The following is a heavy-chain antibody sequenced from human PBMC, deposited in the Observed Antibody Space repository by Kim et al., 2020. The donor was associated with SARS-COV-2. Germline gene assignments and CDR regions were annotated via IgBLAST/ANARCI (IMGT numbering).Heavy chain of an antibody. D-gene: IGHD2-2*01. V-gene: IGHV4-34*01. J-gene: IGHJ5*02. Sequence: SETLSLTCAVYGGSFSGYYWSWIRQPPGKGLEWIGEINHSGSTNYNPSLKSRVTISVDTSKNQFSLRLSSVTAADTAVYYCARGRRDKYWSSTSCRNSWFDPWGQRTLVTVSS. CDR2: INHSGST. CDR1: GGSFSGYY. CDR3: ARGRRDKYWSSTSCRNSWFDP.